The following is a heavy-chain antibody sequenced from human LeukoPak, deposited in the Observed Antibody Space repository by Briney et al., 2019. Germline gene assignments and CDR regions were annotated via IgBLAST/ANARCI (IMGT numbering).Heavy chain of an antibody. Sequence: GGSLRLSCAASGFTLSSYSMNWVRQAPGKGLEWVSYISSSSSTIYYADSVKGRFTISRDNAKNPLYLQMNSLRAEDTAVYYCARDLEAAGNDYWGQGTLVTVSS. CDR1: GFTLSSYS. CDR2: ISSSSSTI. D-gene: IGHD6-13*01. V-gene: IGHV3-48*04. J-gene: IGHJ4*02. CDR3: ARDLEAAGNDY.